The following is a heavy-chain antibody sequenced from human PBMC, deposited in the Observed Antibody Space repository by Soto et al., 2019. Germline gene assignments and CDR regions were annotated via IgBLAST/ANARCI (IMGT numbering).Heavy chain of an antibody. CDR2: IYYSGST. J-gene: IGHJ5*02. D-gene: IGHD6-13*01. CDR1: GGSISSGGYY. CDR3: ARDYGSWQLVNGTSSWFDP. V-gene: IGHV4-31*03. Sequence: SETLSLTCTVSGGSISSGGYYWSWIRQHPGKGLEWIGYIYYSGSTYYNPSLKSRVTISVDTSKNQFSLKLSSVTAADTAVYYCARDYGSWQLVNGTSSWFDPWGQGTRVTVS.